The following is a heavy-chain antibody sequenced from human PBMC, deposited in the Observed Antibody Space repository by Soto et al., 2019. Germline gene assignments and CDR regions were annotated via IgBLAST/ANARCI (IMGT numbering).Heavy chain of an antibody. J-gene: IGHJ3*02. CDR1: GFTFDDYA. CDR3: AKDTDSGSYYDALDI. V-gene: IGHV3-9*01. CDR2: ISWNSGSI. Sequence: GGSLRRSCAASGFTFDDYAMHWVRQAPWKGLEWVSGISWNSGSIGYADSVKGRFTISRDNAKNSLYLQMNSLRAEDTALYYCAKDTDSGSYYDALDIWGQGTMVT. D-gene: IGHD1-26*01.